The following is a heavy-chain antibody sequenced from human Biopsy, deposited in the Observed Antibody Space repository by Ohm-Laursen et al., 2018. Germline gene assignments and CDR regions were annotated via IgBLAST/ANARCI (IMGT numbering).Heavy chain of an antibody. V-gene: IGHV4-59*01. CDR3: ARERQFRFLEGAFDY. CDR2: ISSGGRA. D-gene: IGHD3-3*01. Sequence: SETLSLTCPVSGGSISDDYWNWIRQPPGKGLQVIGYISSGGRAKYNPSLKGRLTISLDTSKNQLSLWLSSVTAADSAIYYCARERQFRFLEGAFDYWGQGILVTVSS. J-gene: IGHJ4*02. CDR1: GGSISDDY.